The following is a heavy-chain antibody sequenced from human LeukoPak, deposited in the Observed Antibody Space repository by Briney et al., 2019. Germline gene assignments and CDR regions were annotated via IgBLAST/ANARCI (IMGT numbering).Heavy chain of an antibody. V-gene: IGHV4-39*07. CDR2: IYYSGST. J-gene: IGHJ5*02. D-gene: IGHD3-3*01. CDR3: ARDENDFWSGPRFDP. Sequence: SETLSLTRTVSGGSISSSSYYWGWIRQPPGKGLEWIGSIYYSGSTYYNPSLKSRVTISVDASKNQFSLKLSSVTAADTAVYYCARDENDFWSGPRFDPWGQGTLVTVSS. CDR1: GGSISSSSYY.